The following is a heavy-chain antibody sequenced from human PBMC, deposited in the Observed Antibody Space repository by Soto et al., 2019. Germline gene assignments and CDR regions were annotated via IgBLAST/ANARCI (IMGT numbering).Heavy chain of an antibody. Sequence: EVQLVESGGGLVQPGGSLILSCAASGFTFSGYSMFWVRQAPGKGLEYVSAINGGNTFYAKSVKGRFTISRDNSKNTMYLQMGSLRAEDMAVYYCARGRVEDSSGWATYFDYWGQGTLVTVSS. D-gene: IGHD6-19*01. V-gene: IGHV3-64*01. J-gene: IGHJ4*02. CDR1: GFTFSGYS. CDR3: ARGRVEDSSGWATYFDY. CDR2: INGGNT.